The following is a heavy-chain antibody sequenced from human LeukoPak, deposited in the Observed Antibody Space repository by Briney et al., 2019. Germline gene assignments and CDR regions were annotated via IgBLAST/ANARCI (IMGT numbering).Heavy chain of an antibody. D-gene: IGHD1-26*01. CDR1: GFTVSSNY. J-gene: IGHJ4*02. V-gene: IGHV3-66*01. CDR3: AREGGGSYTQVGYFDY. CDR2: IYSGGST. Sequence: GGSLRLSCAASGFTVSSNYMSWVRQAPGKGLEWVSVIYSGGSTCYADSVKGRFTISRDNSKNTLYLQMNSLRAEDTAVYYCAREGGGSYTQVGYFDYWGQGTLVTVSS.